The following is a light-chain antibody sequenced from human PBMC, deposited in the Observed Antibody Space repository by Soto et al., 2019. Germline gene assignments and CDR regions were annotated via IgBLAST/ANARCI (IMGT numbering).Light chain of an antibody. V-gene: IGLV1-40*01. J-gene: IGLJ1*01. CDR3: QSYDSSLSGSYV. Sequence: QTVLTQPPSLSGAPGQRVTISCTGSSSIIGAGYDVHWYQQLPGTAPKLLIYGNSNRPSGVPDRFSGSKSGTSASLAITGLQAEDEADYYCQSYDSSLSGSYVFGTGTKVTVL. CDR1: SSIIGAGYD. CDR2: GNS.